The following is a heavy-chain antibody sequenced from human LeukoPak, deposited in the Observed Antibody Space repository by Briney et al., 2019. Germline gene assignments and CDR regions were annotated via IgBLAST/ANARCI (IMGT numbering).Heavy chain of an antibody. J-gene: IGHJ3*02. Sequence: PSQTLSLTCAVSGGSISSGGYSWSWIRQPPGKGLEWIGYIYHSGSTYYNPSLKSRVTISVDTSKNQSSLKLSSVTAADTAVYYCATRRITIFGVVIMSALDIWGQGTMVTVSS. D-gene: IGHD3-3*01. CDR2: IYHSGST. CDR1: GGSISSGGYS. CDR3: ATRRITIFGVVIMSALDI. V-gene: IGHV4-30-2*05.